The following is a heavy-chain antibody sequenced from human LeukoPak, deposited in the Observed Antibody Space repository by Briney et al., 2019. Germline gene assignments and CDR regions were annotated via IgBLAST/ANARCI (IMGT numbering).Heavy chain of an antibody. CDR1: GFTFSSNW. V-gene: IGHV3-7*01. CDR2: IKPDGSAE. Sequence: SGGSLRLSCGTSGFTFSSNWMSWVRHAPGRGLDWVANIKPDGSAEYYAASVKGRFTVSRDNAKNSLYLQMNSLRVEDTAVYYCAKHSSAWFRGYFDSWGQGTLVTVSS. J-gene: IGHJ4*02. D-gene: IGHD6-13*01. CDR3: AKHSSAWFRGYFDS.